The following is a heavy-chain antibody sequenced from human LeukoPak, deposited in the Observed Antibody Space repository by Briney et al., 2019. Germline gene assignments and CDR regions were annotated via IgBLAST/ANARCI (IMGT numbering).Heavy chain of an antibody. Sequence: SETLSLTCTVSGGSISSSNWWNWVRQSPGKGLEWIGEIFHSGSANYNPSLKSRVTISVDRPKNQFSLKLRSVTAADTAVYYCSGSMLRADMDVWGQGTTVTVSS. J-gene: IGHJ6*02. CDR2: IFHSGSA. CDR1: GGSISSSNW. CDR3: SGSMLRADMDV. D-gene: IGHD3-10*01. V-gene: IGHV4-4*02.